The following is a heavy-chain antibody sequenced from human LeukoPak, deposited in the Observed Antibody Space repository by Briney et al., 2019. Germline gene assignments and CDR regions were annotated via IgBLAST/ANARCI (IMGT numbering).Heavy chain of an antibody. J-gene: IGHJ4*02. CDR3: ASAPYYYGSGSYYVFDY. CDR1: RFTLSNYG. Sequence: GGSLRLSCAASRFTLSNYGMHWVRQAPGKGLEWVSSISSSSSYIYYADSVKGRFTISRDNAKNSLYLQMNSLRAEDTAVYYCASAPYYYGSGSYYVFDYWGQGTLVTVSS. V-gene: IGHV3-21*01. D-gene: IGHD3-10*01. CDR2: ISSSSSYI.